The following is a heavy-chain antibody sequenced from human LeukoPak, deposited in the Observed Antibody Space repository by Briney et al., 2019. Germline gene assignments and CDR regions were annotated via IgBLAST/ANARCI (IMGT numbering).Heavy chain of an antibody. D-gene: IGHD6-13*01. V-gene: IGHV4-59*01. CDR2: IYHSGST. J-gene: IGHJ4*02. CDR1: GDSISSYY. Sequence: SETLSLTCTVSGDSISSYYWSWIRQPPGKGLEWIGYIYHSGSTNYNPSLKSRVTISADTSKNQFSLKLASVTAADTAVYYCATGYSSTWYYFDYWGQGTLVTVSS. CDR3: ATGYSSTWYYFDY.